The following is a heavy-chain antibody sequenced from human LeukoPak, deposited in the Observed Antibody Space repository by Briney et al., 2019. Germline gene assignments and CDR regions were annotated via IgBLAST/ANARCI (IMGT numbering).Heavy chain of an antibody. CDR3: ARVPTFLHCSSTSCYDVRFDP. CDR1: GGSISSYY. D-gene: IGHD2-2*01. J-gene: IGHJ5*02. CDR2: IYYSGST. Sequence: SETLSLTCTVSGGSISSYYWSWIRQPPGKGLEWIGYIYYSGSTNYNPSLKSRVTISVDTSKNQFSLKLSSVTAADTAVYYCARVPTFLHCSSTSCYDVRFDPWGQGTLVTVSS. V-gene: IGHV4-59*08.